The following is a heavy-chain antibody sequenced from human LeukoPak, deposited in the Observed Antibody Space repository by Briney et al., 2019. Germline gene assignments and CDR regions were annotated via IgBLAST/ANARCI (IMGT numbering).Heavy chain of an antibody. J-gene: IGHJ4*02. CDR2: ISYDGSNK. Sequence: PGGSLRLSCAASGFTFSSYAMHWVRQAPGKGLEWVAVISYDGSNKYYADSVKGRFTISRDNSKNTLYLQMNSLRAEDTAVYYCARPVGAFDYWGQGTLVTVSS. V-gene: IGHV3-30*01. D-gene: IGHD1-26*01. CDR1: GFTFSSYA. CDR3: ARPVGAFDY.